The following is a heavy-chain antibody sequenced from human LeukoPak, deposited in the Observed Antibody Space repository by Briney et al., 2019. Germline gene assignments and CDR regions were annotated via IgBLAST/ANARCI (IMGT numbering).Heavy chain of an antibody. V-gene: IGHV3-48*01. J-gene: IGHJ5*02. CDR2: ISSSSSTI. CDR1: GFTFSSYS. Sequence: GGSLRLSCAASGFTFSSYSMNWVRQAPGKGLGWVSYISSSSSTIYYADSVKGRFTISRDNAKNSLYLQMNSLRAEDTAVYYCARDRALGYCSSTSCYGGDWLDPWGQGTLVTVSS. D-gene: IGHD2-2*01. CDR3: ARDRALGYCSSTSCYGGDWLDP.